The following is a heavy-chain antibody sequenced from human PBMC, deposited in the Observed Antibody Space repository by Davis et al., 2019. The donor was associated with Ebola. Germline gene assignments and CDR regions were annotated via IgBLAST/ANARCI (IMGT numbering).Heavy chain of an antibody. V-gene: IGHV1-69*06. CDR2: IIPIFGTA. J-gene: IGHJ6*02. Sequence: SVKVSCKASGGTFSSYAISWVRQAPGQGLEWMGGIIPIFGTANYAQKFQGRVTITADKSTSTAYMELSSLRSEDTAVYYCARVRNYDFWSGYSGMDVWGQGTTVTVSS. CDR1: GGTFSSYA. CDR3: ARVRNYDFWSGYSGMDV. D-gene: IGHD3-3*01.